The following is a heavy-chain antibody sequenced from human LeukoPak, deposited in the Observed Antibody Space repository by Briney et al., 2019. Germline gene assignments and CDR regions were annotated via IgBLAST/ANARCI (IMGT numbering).Heavy chain of an antibody. CDR2: ISFDGSNN. CDR3: AKGPGGCSSTSCYGVLDY. Sequence: GRSLRLSCGASGFTFSSFGMHWVRQAPGKGLEWVALISFDGSNNYYADSVKGRFTISRDNSKNTLYLQMNSLRADDTAVYYCAKGPGGCSSTSCYGVLDYWGQGTLVTVSS. V-gene: IGHV3-30*18. D-gene: IGHD2-2*01. J-gene: IGHJ4*02. CDR1: GFTFSSFG.